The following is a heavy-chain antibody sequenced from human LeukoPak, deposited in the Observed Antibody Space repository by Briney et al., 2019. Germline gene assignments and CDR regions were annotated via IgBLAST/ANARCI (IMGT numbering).Heavy chain of an antibody. J-gene: IGHJ4*02. CDR2: INAGNGNT. D-gene: IGHD6-19*01. V-gene: IGHV1-3*01. CDR1: GYTFTSYA. Sequence: GASVKVSCKASGYTFTSYAMHWVRQAPGQRLEWTGWINAGNGNTKYSQKFQGRVTITRNTSASTAYMELSSLRSEDTAVYYCARDHGWDSSGNLVYWGQGTLVTVSS. CDR3: ARDHGWDSSGNLVY.